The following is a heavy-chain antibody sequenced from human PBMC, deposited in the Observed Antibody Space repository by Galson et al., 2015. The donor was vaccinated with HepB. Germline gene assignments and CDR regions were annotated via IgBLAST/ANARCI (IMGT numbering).Heavy chain of an antibody. D-gene: IGHD3-10*01. Sequence: SVKVSCKASGYSFTDYYVNWVRQAPGQGLEWMGWINPKSGDTNYAQKFQGRVTMTRDTSISTAYMELSRLRSDDTAVYYCARARIFGELFSWGQGTLVTVSS. V-gene: IGHV1-2*02. CDR2: INPKSGDT. CDR3: ARARIFGELFS. J-gene: IGHJ5*02. CDR1: GYSFTDYY.